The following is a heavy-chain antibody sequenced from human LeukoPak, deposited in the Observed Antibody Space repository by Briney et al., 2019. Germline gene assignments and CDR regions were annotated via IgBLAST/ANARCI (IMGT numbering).Heavy chain of an antibody. Sequence: SETLSLTCAVSGGSISSSNWWSWVRPPPGKGLEWIGDIYHSGSTNYNPSLKSRVTISVDKSKNQFSLKLSSVTAADTAVYYCARHRCSGGSCYPMNWFDPWGQGTLVTVSS. CDR1: GGSISSSNW. V-gene: IGHV4-4*02. CDR2: IYHSGST. CDR3: ARHRCSGGSCYPMNWFDP. D-gene: IGHD2-15*01. J-gene: IGHJ5*02.